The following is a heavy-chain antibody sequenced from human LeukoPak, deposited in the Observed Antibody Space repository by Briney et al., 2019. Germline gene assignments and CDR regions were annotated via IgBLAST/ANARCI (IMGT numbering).Heavy chain of an antibody. Sequence: SVKVSCKASGGTFSSYGISWVRQAPGQGIEWMGGIIPIFGTANYAQKFQGRVTITRDTSASTAYMELSSLRSEDTAVYYCAREGITGTTWVYWGQGTLVTVSS. CDR1: GGTFSSYG. V-gene: IGHV1-69*05. J-gene: IGHJ4*02. CDR2: IIPIFGTA. D-gene: IGHD1-20*01. CDR3: AREGITGTTWVY.